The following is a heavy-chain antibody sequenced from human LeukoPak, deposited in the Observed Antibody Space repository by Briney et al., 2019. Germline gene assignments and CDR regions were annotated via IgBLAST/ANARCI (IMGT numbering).Heavy chain of an antibody. Sequence: GGSLRLSCAASGFTFSSYGMHWVRQAPGRGLEWVAVISYDGSNKYYADSVKGRFTISRDNSKNTLYLQMNSLRAEDTAVYYCAKCRSSWYEAFDYWGQGTLVTVSS. CDR1: GFTFSSYG. CDR2: ISYDGSNK. D-gene: IGHD6-13*01. J-gene: IGHJ4*02. CDR3: AKCRSSWYEAFDY. V-gene: IGHV3-30*18.